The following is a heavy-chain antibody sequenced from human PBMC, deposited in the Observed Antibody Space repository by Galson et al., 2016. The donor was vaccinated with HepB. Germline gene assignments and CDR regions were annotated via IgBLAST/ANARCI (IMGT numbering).Heavy chain of an antibody. D-gene: IGHD3-22*01. V-gene: IGHV3-23*01. CDR2: TSASGGST. Sequence: SLRLSCAASGFTFSSYAMSWVRQAPGKGLEWVSATSASGGSTYYADPVKGRFTISRDNSKNTLYLQMNSLTAEDTAVYYCAKGDSSSFYDAYYFDYWGQGTLVTVSS. CDR3: AKGDSSSFYDAYYFDY. CDR1: GFTFSSYA. J-gene: IGHJ4*02.